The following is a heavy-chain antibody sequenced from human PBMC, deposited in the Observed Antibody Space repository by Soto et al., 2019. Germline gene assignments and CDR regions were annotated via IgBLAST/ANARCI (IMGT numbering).Heavy chain of an antibody. Sequence: QVQLVQSGAEVKKPGASVKISCKASEYTFTKYSVHWVRQAPGQGLEWMGIINPIRGNTGYEQNFHGRVTMTRDTSTSTVYMDLSSLRSADTTGYYCATELLGDYWGDPWGQGTLVTVSS. J-gene: IGHJ5*02. V-gene: IGHV1-46*01. D-gene: IGHD3-16*01. CDR3: ATELLGDYWGDP. CDR1: EYTFTKYS. CDR2: INPIRGNT.